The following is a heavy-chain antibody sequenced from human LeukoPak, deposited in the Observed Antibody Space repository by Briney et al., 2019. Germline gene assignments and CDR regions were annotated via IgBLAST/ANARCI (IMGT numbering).Heavy chain of an antibody. Sequence: VASVKVSCKASGYTFTGYYMHWVRQAPGQGLEWMGIINPSGGSTSYAQKFQGRVTMTRDTSTSTVYMELSSLRSEDTAVYYCARWVNYYDSSGYFFDPWGQGTLVTVSS. CDR2: INPSGGST. V-gene: IGHV1-46*01. CDR3: ARWVNYYDSSGYFFDP. J-gene: IGHJ5*02. CDR1: GYTFTGYY. D-gene: IGHD3-22*01.